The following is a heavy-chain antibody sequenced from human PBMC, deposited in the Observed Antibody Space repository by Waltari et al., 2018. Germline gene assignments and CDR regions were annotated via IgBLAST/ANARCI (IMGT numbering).Heavy chain of an antibody. CDR2: NNAGNGNT. D-gene: IGHD1-1*01. J-gene: IGHJ3*02. CDR1: GYTFTSYA. V-gene: IGHV1-3*01. Sequence: QVQLVQSGAEVQKPGASVKVSCKASGYTFTSYAMHWVRQAAGQRLEWIGGNNAGNGNTKYSQKFQGRVTITRDTSGSTAYMELSSLRSEDTAVYYCARDRLDVNAFDIWGQGTMVTVSS. CDR3: ARDRLDVNAFDI.